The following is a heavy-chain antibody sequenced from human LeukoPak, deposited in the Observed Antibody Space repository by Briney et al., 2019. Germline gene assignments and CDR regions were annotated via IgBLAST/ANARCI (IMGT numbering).Heavy chain of an antibody. Sequence: GGSLRLSCAASGFAFSSYAMSWVRQAPGKGLEWVSFISDSGRSTYYADSMRGRFTISRDNSKNTLYLQMNSLRAEDTAVYYCAKDLGYCSSTSCYESWFDPWGQGTLVTVSS. CDR2: ISDSGRST. CDR1: GFAFSSYA. V-gene: IGHV3-23*01. CDR3: AKDLGYCSSTSCYESWFDP. J-gene: IGHJ5*02. D-gene: IGHD2-2*01.